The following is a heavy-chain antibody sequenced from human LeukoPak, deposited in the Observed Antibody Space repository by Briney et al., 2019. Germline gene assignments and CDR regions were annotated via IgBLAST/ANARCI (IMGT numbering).Heavy chain of an antibody. J-gene: IGHJ4*02. V-gene: IGHV3-30*18. Sequence: PGGSLRLSCAASGFTFSSYGMHWVRQAPGKGLEWVAVISYDGSNKYYADSVKGRFTISRDNSKNTLYLQMNSLRAEDTAVYYCAKVWDSSGYYRRFDYWGQGTLVTVSS. CDR2: ISYDGSNK. CDR3: AKVWDSSGYYRRFDY. D-gene: IGHD3-22*01. CDR1: GFTFSSYG.